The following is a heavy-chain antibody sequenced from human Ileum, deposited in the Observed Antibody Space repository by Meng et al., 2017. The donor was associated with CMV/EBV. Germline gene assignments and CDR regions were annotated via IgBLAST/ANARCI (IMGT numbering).Heavy chain of an antibody. Sequence: AQLVESGGGLVKPGWSLRRSCAASGFTFSNFGMHWVRQAPGKGLEWVAFIRYDGTNKYYADSVKGRFTISRDNSKNTLYLQMNSLKAEDTAVYYCAKDYPFDYWDQGTLVTVSS. J-gene: IGHJ4*02. CDR1: GFTFSNFG. CDR2: IRYDGTNK. V-gene: IGHV3-30*02. CDR3: AKDYPFDY.